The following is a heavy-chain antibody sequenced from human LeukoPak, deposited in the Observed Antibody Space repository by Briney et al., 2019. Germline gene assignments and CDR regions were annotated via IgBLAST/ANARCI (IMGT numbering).Heavy chain of an antibody. CDR1: GGSFSGYY. J-gene: IGHJ6*04. V-gene: IGHV4-34*01. D-gene: IGHD4-17*01. Sequence: SETLSLTCAVYGGSFSGYYWSWIRQPPGKGLEWIGEINHSGSTNYNPSLKSRVTISVDTSKNQFSLKLSSVTAADTAVYYCARGDYGDYPTYYYYGMDVWGKGTTVTVSS. CDR2: INHSGST. CDR3: ARGDYGDYPTYYYYGMDV.